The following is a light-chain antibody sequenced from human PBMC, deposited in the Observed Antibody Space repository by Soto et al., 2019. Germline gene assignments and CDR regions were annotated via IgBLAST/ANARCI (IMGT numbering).Light chain of an antibody. V-gene: IGKV2-28*01. J-gene: IGKJ4*01. CDR2: LGS. Sequence: DIVMTQSPLSLPVTPGEPASISCRSSQSLLHSNGYNYLDWYLQKPGQSPQLLIYLGSNRASGVPDRFRGSGSGTDFTLKISRVDAEDVGDYYCMQALQTPLTFGGGTKVEIK. CDR3: MQALQTPLT. CDR1: QSLLHSNGYNY.